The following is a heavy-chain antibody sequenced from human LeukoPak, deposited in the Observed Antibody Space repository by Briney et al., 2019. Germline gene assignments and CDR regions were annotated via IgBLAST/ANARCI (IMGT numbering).Heavy chain of an antibody. D-gene: IGHD2/OR15-2a*01. CDR2: ISGTGDVS. J-gene: IGHJ6*02. V-gene: IGHV3-23*01. CDR1: GFTFSDYS. CDR3: AKAFVPYYYGMDV. Sequence: PGGSLRLSCAASGFTFSDYSMRWVRQAPGKGLEWVSSISGTGDVSKYADSVKGRFTISRDNSKNTLYLRVNSLRAEETAVYYCAKAFVPYYYGMDVWGQGTTVTVS.